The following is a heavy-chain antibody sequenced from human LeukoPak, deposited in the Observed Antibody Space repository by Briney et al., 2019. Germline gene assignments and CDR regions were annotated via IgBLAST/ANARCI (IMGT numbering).Heavy chain of an antibody. Sequence: GGSLRLSCSASGFTFGKYWMSWVRQAPGKGLEWVANINRDGSEEYYVDSVNGRFTVSRDNAKNSLYLQMNSLRAEDTAVYYCASSGSYSRYFDYWGQGTLVTVSS. CDR1: GFTFGKYW. CDR3: ASSGSYSRYFDY. J-gene: IGHJ4*02. V-gene: IGHV3-7*01. CDR2: INRDGSEE. D-gene: IGHD1-26*01.